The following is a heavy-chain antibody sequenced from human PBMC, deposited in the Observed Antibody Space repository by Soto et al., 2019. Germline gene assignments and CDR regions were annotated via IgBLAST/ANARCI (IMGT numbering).Heavy chain of an antibody. D-gene: IGHD3-10*01. V-gene: IGHV3-33*01. CDR2: IWYDGSKV. CDR3: ARDSSSYGSGRYGGY. CDR1: GFTFSSYG. Sequence: GGSLRLSCAASGFTFSSYGMHWVRQAPGKGLEWVAVIWYDGSKVYYADSVKGRFTISRDNSKNTLYLQMSSLRAEDMAVYYCARDSSSYGSGRYGGYWGQGTLVTVSS. J-gene: IGHJ4*02.